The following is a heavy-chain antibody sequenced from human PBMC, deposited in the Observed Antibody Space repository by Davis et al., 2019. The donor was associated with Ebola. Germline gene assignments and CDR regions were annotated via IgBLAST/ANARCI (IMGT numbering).Heavy chain of an antibody. V-gene: IGHV4-59*01. J-gene: IGHJ5*02. D-gene: IGHD6-13*01. CDR1: GGSISSYY. CDR2: IYYSGST. CDR3: AKIRGIAAPCTIWFDP. Sequence: SETLSLTCTVPGGSISSYYWSWIRQPPGKGLEWIGYIYYSGSTNYNPSLKSRVTISVDTSKNQFSLKLSSVTAADTAVYYCAKIRGIAAPCTIWFDPWGQGTLVTVSS.